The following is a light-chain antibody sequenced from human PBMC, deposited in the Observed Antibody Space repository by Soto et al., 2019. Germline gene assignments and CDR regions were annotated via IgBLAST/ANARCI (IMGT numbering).Light chain of an antibody. V-gene: IGKV1-39*01. CDR3: QQSYKMPS. CDR2: ATS. J-gene: IGKJ5*01. CDR1: RNVSIY. Sequence: EIPLTQSPSSLAASVGDRLTLTCRASRNVSIYLNWYQHKPGKGPTLLIHATSNLQIGVPSRFSGSGSGTECTLTISSLEPEDFGTYYCQQSYKMPSCGQGTRLVSK.